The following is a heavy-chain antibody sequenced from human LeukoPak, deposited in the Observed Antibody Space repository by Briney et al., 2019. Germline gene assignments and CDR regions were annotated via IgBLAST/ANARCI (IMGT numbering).Heavy chain of an antibody. CDR2: INPNSGGT. J-gene: IGHJ3*02. CDR3: ARVGGLELRGAFDI. Sequence: ASVNVSCKASGYTFTGYYMHWVRQAPGQGLEWMGWINPNSGGTNYAQKFQGRVTMTRDTSISTAYMELSRLRSEDTAVYYCARVGGLELRGAFDIWGQGTMVTVSS. V-gene: IGHV1-2*02. D-gene: IGHD1-7*01. CDR1: GYTFTGYY.